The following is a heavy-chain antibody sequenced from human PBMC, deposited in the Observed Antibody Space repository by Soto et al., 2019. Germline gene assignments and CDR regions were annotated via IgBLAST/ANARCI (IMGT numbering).Heavy chain of an antibody. D-gene: IGHD4-17*01. CDR3: ARGEYGDYVLGVASYYGMDV. Sequence: QVQLQESGPGLVKPSETLSLTCTVSGGSVSSGSYYWSWIRQPPGKGLEWIGYIYYSGSTNYNPALKSRVPVSVDTSKNQFSLKLSSVTAADTAVYYCARGEYGDYVLGVASYYGMDVWGQGTTVTVSS. CDR1: GGSVSSGSYY. V-gene: IGHV4-61*01. J-gene: IGHJ6*02. CDR2: IYYSGST.